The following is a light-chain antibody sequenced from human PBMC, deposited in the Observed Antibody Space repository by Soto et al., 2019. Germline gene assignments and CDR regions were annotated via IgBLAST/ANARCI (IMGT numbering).Light chain of an antibody. CDR2: WAS. CDR1: QSVLYSSNNKNY. Sequence: DIVMTQSPDSLAVSLGERATINCKSSQSVLYSSNNKNYLAWYQQKPGQPPKLLIYWASTRQSGVPDRFSGSASGTDFTLTISSLQAEDVAVYYCQQYYTALWTFGQGTKVDIK. CDR3: QQYYTALWT. V-gene: IGKV4-1*01. J-gene: IGKJ1*01.